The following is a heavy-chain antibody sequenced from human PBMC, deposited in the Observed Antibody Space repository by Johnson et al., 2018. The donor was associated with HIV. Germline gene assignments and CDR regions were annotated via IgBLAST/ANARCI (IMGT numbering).Heavy chain of an antibody. J-gene: IGHJ3*02. CDR2: ISGSGGST. V-gene: IGHV3-23*04. CDR1: GFTFSSYA. CDR3: AKDSSTTSGYSSSWYVSGAFDI. Sequence: VQLVESGGGVVQPGRSLRLSCAVSGFTFSSYAMSWVRQAPGKGLEWVSAISGSGGSTYYADSVKGRFPIHRENSKNTLHLQINSLRDEDTAVYYCAKDSSTTSGYSSSWYVSGAFDIWGQGTMVTVSS. D-gene: IGHD6-13*01.